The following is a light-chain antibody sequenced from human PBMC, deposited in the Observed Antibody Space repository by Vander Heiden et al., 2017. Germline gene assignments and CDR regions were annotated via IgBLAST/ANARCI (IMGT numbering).Light chain of an antibody. CDR1: QSVSNY. CDR2: DAS. CDR3: QHRT. V-gene: IGKV3-11*01. Sequence: EIVLTQSPATLSLSPGERATLSCRASQSVSNYLAWYQQKPGQAPRLLMYDASNRAIGIPARFGGSGSGTDFTLTISSLGPEDFAVYYCQHRTFGQGTKLEIK. J-gene: IGKJ2*01.